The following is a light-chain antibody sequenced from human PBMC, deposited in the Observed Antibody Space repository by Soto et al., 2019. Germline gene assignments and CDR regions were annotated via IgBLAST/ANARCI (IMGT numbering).Light chain of an antibody. J-gene: IGKJ1*01. CDR1: QSVSSR. CDR3: QRHGAT. V-gene: IGKV3-15*01. Sequence: EIVMTQSPATLSVSPGERATVSCRASQSVSSRLAWYQQKPGQAPRLLIYGASTRATGIPARFSGSGSGTDFTLTISGLEPEDSAAYYCQRHGATFGQGTKVDIK. CDR2: GAS.